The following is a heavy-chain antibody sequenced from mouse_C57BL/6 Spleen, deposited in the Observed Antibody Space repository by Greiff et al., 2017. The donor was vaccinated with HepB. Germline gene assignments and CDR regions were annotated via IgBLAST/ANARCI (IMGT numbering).Heavy chain of an antibody. Sequence: VQLQQSGAELVRPGTSVKVSCKASGYAFTNYLIEWVKQRPGQGLEWIGVINPGSGGTNYNEKFKGKATLTADKSSSTAYMQLSSLTSEDSAVYFCARQAVMDYWGQGTSVTVSS. CDR2: INPGSGGT. CDR1: GYAFTNYL. CDR3: ARQAVMDY. D-gene: IGHD3-2*02. V-gene: IGHV1-54*01. J-gene: IGHJ4*01.